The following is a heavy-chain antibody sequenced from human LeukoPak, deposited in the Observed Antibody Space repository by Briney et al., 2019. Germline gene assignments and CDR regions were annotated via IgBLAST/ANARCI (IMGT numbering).Heavy chain of an antibody. CDR3: AGGYAFDV. J-gene: IGHJ3*01. V-gene: IGHV6-1*01. CDR1: GDSVSNNGGA. CDR2: TYYRSQWYN. Sequence: SQTLSLTCAISGDSVSNNGGAWNWIRQSPSRGLEWLGRTYYRSQWYNDYARSVMSRISVDPDTSKNQSSLQLRSVTPDDTAVYYCAGGYAFDVWGQGTTVIVSS.